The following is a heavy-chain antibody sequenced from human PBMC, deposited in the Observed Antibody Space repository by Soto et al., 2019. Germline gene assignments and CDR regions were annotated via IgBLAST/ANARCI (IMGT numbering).Heavy chain of an antibody. CDR2: IYWNDDK. CDR1: GFSLTTSLVG. J-gene: IGHJ4*02. V-gene: IGHV2-5*01. D-gene: IGHD4-4*01. CDR3: AHWLGPGNSCYFDY. Sequence: QITLKESGPTLVKPTQTLTLTCTFSGFSLTTSLVGVGWIRQPPGKALEWLALIYWNDDKRYCPSLKSRLTIPQDNSKNQVVLKMTNLDPVEPATYYCAHWLGPGNSCYFDYRGQGTLVNVSP.